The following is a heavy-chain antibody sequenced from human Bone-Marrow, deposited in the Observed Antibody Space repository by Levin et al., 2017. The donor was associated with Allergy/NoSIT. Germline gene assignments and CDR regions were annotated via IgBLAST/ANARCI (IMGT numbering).Heavy chain of an antibody. CDR2: IYHSGRT. J-gene: IGHJ3*02. CDR3: ARLNSGTYYGAFDI. Sequence: SETLSLTCSVSGYSITSGYHWGWIRQPPGKGLEWIASIYHSGRTYYNPSLKTRATISVDTSKNQFSLKLSSVTAADTAVFYCARLNSGTYYGAFDIWGQGTMVTVSS. D-gene: IGHD1-26*01. CDR1: GYSITSGYH. V-gene: IGHV4-38-2*02.